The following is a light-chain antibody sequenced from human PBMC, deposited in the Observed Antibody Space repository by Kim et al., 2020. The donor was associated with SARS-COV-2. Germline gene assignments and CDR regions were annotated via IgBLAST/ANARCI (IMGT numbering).Light chain of an antibody. CDR2: YDN. CDR3: QVWDSSSDHYV. V-gene: IGLV3-21*04. CDR1: NIGGKS. J-gene: IGLJ1*01. Sequence: APGKTATITCGGNNIGGKSVQWYQQKPGQAPLLVIYYDNSRPSGIPERFSGSNSGNTATLTISRVEAGDEADYYCQVWDSSSDHYVFGTGTRSPS.